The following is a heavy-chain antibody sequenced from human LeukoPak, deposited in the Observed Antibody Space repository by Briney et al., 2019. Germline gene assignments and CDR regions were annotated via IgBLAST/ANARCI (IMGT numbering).Heavy chain of an antibody. V-gene: IGHV3-23*01. Sequence: GGSLRLSCAASGFTFSSFAMSWVRQTPRKGLEWGSTISHDGGSTYSADSVKGRFTISRDNSKSTLYLQMNSLRAEDTALYFCAKDFSSGLFDYWGQGTLVAVSS. CDR1: GFTFSSFA. CDR2: ISHDGGST. CDR3: AKDFSSGLFDY. D-gene: IGHD6-19*01. J-gene: IGHJ4*02.